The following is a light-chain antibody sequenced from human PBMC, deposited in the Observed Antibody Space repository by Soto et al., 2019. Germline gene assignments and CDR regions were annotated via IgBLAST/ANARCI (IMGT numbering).Light chain of an antibody. V-gene: IGLV1-44*01. CDR3: AAWDDSLNAVV. Sequence: QSVLTQPPSASGTPGQTVIISCSGTRSNIGGHAVNWYQQLPGTAPKRLIFSSDVRPSGVPDRFSGSKSGTSASLAISGLQSEDEATYSCAAWDDSLNAVVFGGGTKVTVL. J-gene: IGLJ2*01. CDR1: RSNIGGHA. CDR2: SSD.